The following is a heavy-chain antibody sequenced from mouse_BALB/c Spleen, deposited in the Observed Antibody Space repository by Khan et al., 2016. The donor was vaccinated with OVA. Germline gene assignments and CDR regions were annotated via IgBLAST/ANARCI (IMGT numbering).Heavy chain of an antibody. CDR3: ARPAYDGYYDY. CDR2: ISTYSGNT. CDR1: GYTFTDYA. V-gene: IGHV1S137*01. J-gene: IGHJ2*01. Sequence: QVQLQQSGPELVRPGVSVKISCKGSGYTFTDYAMYWVKQSHAKSLEWIGLISTYSGNTNYNQKFKGKVTMTVDKSSSAAYMELARLTSEYSAIYYCARPAYDGYYDYWGQGTALTVSS. D-gene: IGHD2-3*01.